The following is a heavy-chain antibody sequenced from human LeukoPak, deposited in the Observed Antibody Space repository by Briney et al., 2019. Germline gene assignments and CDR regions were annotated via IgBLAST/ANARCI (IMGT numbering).Heavy chain of an antibody. V-gene: IGHV4-31*03. CDR3: AREIRNWFDP. J-gene: IGHJ5*02. Sequence: SQTLSLTCTVSGGSISSGGYYWSWIRQHPGKGLEWIGYIYYSGSTYYNPSLKSRVTISVDTSKNQFSLKLSSVTAADTAVYYCAREIRNWFDPWGQGTLVTVSS. CDR2: IYYSGST. CDR1: GGSISSGGYY.